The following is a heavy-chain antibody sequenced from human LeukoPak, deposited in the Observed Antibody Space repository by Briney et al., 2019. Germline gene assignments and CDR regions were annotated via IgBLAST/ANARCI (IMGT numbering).Heavy chain of an antibody. CDR2: TYYRSKWFN. V-gene: IGHV6-1*01. J-gene: IGHJ3*02. Sequence: SQTLSLTCAISGDSVSSYSAAWNWIRQSPSRCLEWLGRTYYRSKWFNDYAVSVKSRITVNPDTSKNQFSLQLNSVTPEDTAVYFCARDSGMGLDAFDIWGQGTMVTVSS. D-gene: IGHD3-10*01. CDR1: GDSVSSYSAA. CDR3: ARDSGMGLDAFDI.